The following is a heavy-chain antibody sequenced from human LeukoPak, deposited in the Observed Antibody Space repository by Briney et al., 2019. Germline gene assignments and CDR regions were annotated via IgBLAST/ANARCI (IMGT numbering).Heavy chain of an antibody. CDR1: GFTFSSYS. CDR3: VRDMNTVTTCYLQF. CDR2: ISRTSRLK. D-gene: IGHD1-1*01. J-gene: IGHJ1*01. Sequence: GGSLRLSCAASGFTFSSYSMNWVRQAPGKGLEWVSSISRTSRLKYYSDSVKGRFTISRDDAENSLFLQMDSLRAEDTAIYYCVRDMNTVTTCYLQFWGQGTLVTVSS. V-gene: IGHV3-21*01.